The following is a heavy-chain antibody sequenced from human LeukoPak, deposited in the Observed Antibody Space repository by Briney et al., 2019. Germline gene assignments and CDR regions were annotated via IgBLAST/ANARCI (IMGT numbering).Heavy chain of an antibody. CDR3: ARDIRFGELSRGGRRDY. J-gene: IGHJ4*02. V-gene: IGHV1-69*04. CDR1: GGTFSSYA. CDR2: IIPILGIA. D-gene: IGHD3-10*01. Sequence: VASVKVSCKASGGTFSSYAISWVRQAPGQGLEWMGRIIPILGIANYAQKFQGRVTITADKSTSTAYMELSSLRSEDTAVYYCARDIRFGELSRGGRRDYWGQGTLVTVSS.